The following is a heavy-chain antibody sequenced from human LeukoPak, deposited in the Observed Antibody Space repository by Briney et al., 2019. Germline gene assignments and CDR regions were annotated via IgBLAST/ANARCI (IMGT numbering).Heavy chain of an antibody. CDR1: GFSVTTYA. D-gene: IGHD3-10*01. V-gene: IGHV3-23*01. Sequence: GGSLRLSCAASGFSVTTYAMGWVRQAPGKGLEWVSVISDRGDSTHYADSVKGRFTISRDNAKNALYLQMNSLRAEDTAVYYCAKDLHYGSADYWGQGTLVTVSS. CDR2: ISDRGDST. J-gene: IGHJ4*02. CDR3: AKDLHYGSADY.